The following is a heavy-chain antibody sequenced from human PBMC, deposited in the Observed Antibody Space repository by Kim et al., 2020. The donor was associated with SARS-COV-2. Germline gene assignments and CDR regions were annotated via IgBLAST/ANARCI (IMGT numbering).Heavy chain of an antibody. D-gene: IGHD2-2*01. CDR3: AREVGHIKGRTAYYYYYYGMDV. Sequence: GGSLRLSCAASGFTFSSYEMNWVRQAPGKGLEWVSYISSSGSTIYYADSVKGRFTISRDNAKNSLYLQMNSLRAEDTAVYYCAREVGHIKGRTAYYYYYYGMDVWGQGTTVTVSS. CDR2: ISSSGSTI. J-gene: IGHJ6*02. CDR1: GFTFSSYE. V-gene: IGHV3-48*03.